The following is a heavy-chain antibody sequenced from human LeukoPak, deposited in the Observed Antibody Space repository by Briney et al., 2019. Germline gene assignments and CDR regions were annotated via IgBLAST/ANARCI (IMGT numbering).Heavy chain of an antibody. CDR1: GGSISSGGYY. Sequence: PSETLSLTCTVSGGSISSGGYYWSWIRQHPGKGLEWIGNIDYSGSTYYNPSLKSRLTISVDTSKKQFSLKLSSVTAADTAVYYCARVHLPLASVRGAANWFDPWGQGTLVTVSS. V-gene: IGHV4-31*03. CDR2: IDYSGST. J-gene: IGHJ5*02. CDR3: ARVHLPLASVRGAANWFDP. D-gene: IGHD3-10*01.